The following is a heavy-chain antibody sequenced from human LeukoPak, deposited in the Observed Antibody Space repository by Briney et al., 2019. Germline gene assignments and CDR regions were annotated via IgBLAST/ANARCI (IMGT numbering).Heavy chain of an antibody. CDR3: ARDYGDYGDY. J-gene: IGHJ4*02. CDR2: IIPIFGTA. V-gene: IGHV1-69*05. Sequence: ASVKVSRKASGGTFSSYAISWVRQAPGQGLEWMGGIIPIFGTANYAQKFQGRVTMTRNTSISTAYMELSSLRSEDTAVYYCARDYGDYGDYWGQGTLVTVSS. D-gene: IGHD4-17*01. CDR1: GGTFSSYA.